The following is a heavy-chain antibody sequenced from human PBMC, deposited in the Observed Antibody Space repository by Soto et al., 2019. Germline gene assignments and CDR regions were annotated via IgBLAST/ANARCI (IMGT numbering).Heavy chain of an antibody. D-gene: IGHD6-19*01. CDR3: ARVRILEAGPESWFDT. J-gene: IGHJ5*01. CDR1: GASMTTGSYY. CDR2: IYHTGSA. V-gene: IGHV4-31*03. Sequence: SETLSLTCTVSGASMTTGSYYWSWIRQLPGKGLEWIGYIYHTGSAYHNPSLRSRLSMSVEPSENQFSLKLRSVTAADTAVYYCARVRILEAGPESWFDTWGPGTLVTVSS.